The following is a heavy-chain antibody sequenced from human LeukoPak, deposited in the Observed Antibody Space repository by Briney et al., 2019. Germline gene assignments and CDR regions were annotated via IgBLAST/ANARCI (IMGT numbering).Heavy chain of an antibody. CDR3: ARAYQPLGGLSFPDQ. CDR1: GYTFTSYA. CDR2: INPNTGNP. D-gene: IGHD3-16*02. V-gene: IGHV7-4-1*02. Sequence: ASVKVSCKASGYTFTSYAMNWVRQAPGQGLEWMGWINPNTGNPTYAQGFTGRFVFCLDTSVTTAYPQISSLEAEDTAVYYCARAYQPLGGLSFPDQWGQGTLVTVSS. J-gene: IGHJ5*02.